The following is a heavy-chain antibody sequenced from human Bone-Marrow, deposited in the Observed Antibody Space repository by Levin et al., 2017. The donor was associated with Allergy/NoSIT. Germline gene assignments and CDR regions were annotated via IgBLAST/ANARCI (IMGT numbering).Heavy chain of an antibody. CDR3: ARGTYCSGATCTSHGLDV. D-gene: IGHD2-15*01. CDR2: IYSSGGT. J-gene: IGHJ6*02. Sequence: SQTLSLTCTVSGGSIRSYYWNWIRQPAGKGLEWIGRIYSSGGTNYHPSLKGRVTLSVDTSKNQFSLRLSSVIAADTAVYFCARGTYCSGATCTSHGLDVWGQGATVTVSS. CDR1: GGSIRSYY. V-gene: IGHV4-4*07.